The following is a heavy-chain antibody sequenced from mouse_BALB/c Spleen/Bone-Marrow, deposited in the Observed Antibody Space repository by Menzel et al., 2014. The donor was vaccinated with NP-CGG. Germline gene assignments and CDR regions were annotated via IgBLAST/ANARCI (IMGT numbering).Heavy chain of an antibody. CDR2: IDPANGNT. D-gene: IGHD2-2*01. CDR1: GFNIKDTY. Sequence: EVKLVESGAELVKSGASVKLSCTASGFNIKDTYMHWVKQRPEQGLEWIGRIDPANGNTKYDPKFKGKATITVDTSSNTAFLLLSSLSAEDTAVYYCASYVYGYYFDYWGQGATLTVSS. CDR3: ASYVYGYYFDY. J-gene: IGHJ2*01. V-gene: IGHV14-3*02.